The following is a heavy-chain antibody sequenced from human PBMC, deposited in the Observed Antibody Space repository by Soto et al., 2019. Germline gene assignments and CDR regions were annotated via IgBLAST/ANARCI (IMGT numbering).Heavy chain of an antibody. J-gene: IGHJ4*02. D-gene: IGHD3-10*01. CDR1: GFTFTSYW. Sequence: PGGSLRLSCAASGFTFTSYWMHWVRQAPGKGLLWMSRIKGDETTSSYADSVKGRFTISRDNAKNTVYLQMNSLRAEDTAVYYCARGAFGSYYLDYWGQGTWVTVSS. CDR3: ARGAFGSYYLDY. CDR2: IKGDETTS. V-gene: IGHV3-74*01.